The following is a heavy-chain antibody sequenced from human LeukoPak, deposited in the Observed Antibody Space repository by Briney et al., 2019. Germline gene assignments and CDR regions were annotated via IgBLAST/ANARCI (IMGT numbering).Heavy chain of an antibody. Sequence: ASVKVSCKASGYTFTSYYMHWVRQAPGQVLEWMGIINPSGGSTSYAQKFQGRVTMTRDTSTSTVYMGLSSLRSEDTAVYYCARDGIAVAGTWYWGQGTLVTVSS. D-gene: IGHD6-19*01. J-gene: IGHJ4*02. V-gene: IGHV1-46*01. CDR2: INPSGGST. CDR1: GYTFTSYY. CDR3: ARDGIAVAGTWY.